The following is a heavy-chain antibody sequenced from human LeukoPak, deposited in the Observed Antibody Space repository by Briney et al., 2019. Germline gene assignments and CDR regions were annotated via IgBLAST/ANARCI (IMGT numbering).Heavy chain of an antibody. CDR1: GGSISSYY. CDR3: ARGISVATKGDY. Sequence: PSETLSLTCTVSGGSISSYYWSWIRQAPGKGLEWIGYIYYSGSTNYNPSLKSRVTISVDTSKNQFSLKLSSVTAADTAVYYCARGISVATKGDYWGQGTLVTVSS. D-gene: IGHD2-15*01. J-gene: IGHJ4*02. V-gene: IGHV4-59*08. CDR2: IYYSGST.